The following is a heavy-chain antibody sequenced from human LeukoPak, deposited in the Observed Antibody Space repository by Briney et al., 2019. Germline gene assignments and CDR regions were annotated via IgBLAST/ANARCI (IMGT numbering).Heavy chain of an antibody. CDR1: GGSISSSSFY. V-gene: IGHV4-39*01. CDR2: IYYSGNT. J-gene: IGHJ5*02. Sequence: KPSETLSLTCTVSGGSISSSSFYWGWIREPPGKGLEWIGTIYYSGNTYYNPSLKSRVTISVDTSKNQFSLKLSSVTAADTAVYYCAASLIVGGRFDWFDPWGQGTLVTVSS. CDR3: AASLIVGGRFDWFDP. D-gene: IGHD1-26*01.